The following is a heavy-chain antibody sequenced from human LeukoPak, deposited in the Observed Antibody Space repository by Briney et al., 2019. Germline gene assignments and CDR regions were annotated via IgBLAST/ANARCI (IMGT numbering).Heavy chain of an antibody. D-gene: IGHD2-15*01. Sequence: TTSGTLSLTCTVSGASISSSYWSWVRQPPGKRLEWIGFIYYNGNTNSNPSLKSRVTISVDTSKNQFSLKLSSVTAADSGTYYRVRGMYDHRGYSNAFDIWGQGAMVTVSS. CDR2: IYYNGNT. V-gene: IGHV4-59*01. J-gene: IGHJ3*02. CDR1: GASISSSY. CDR3: VRGMYDHRGYSNAFDI.